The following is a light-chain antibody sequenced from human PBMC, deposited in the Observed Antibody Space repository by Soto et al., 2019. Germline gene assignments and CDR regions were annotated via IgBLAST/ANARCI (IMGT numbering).Light chain of an antibody. CDR1: QSVLYSSSNKNY. CDR2: WAS. J-gene: IGKJ1*01. CDR3: QQYCSSPWT. Sequence: DIVMTQSPDSLAVSLGERATINCRSSQSVLYSSSNKNYLAWYQQKPGQPPKLLIYWASTRESGVPDRFSGSGSGTDFSLTISSLQDEDVAVYYCQQYCSSPWTFGQGTKVEIK. V-gene: IGKV4-1*01.